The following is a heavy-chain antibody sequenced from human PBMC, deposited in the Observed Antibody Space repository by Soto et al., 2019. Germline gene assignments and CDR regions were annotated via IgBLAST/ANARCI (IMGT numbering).Heavy chain of an antibody. CDR1: GFTFRDYY. Sequence: PGGSLRISCAASGFTFRDYYMSWIRQSPGKGLEWLSYIHSSSSTVYYADSVKGRLTISRDNAKNSLYLQMNSLRVEDTAVYYCARAVNWNQFEPWGQGTLVTVSS. CDR2: IHSSSSTV. D-gene: IGHD1-1*01. J-gene: IGHJ5*02. CDR3: ARAVNWNQFEP. V-gene: IGHV3-11*01.